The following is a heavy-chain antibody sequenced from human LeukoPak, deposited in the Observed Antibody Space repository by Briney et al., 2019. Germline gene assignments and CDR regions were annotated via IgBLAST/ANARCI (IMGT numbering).Heavy chain of an antibody. Sequence: SETLSLTCTVSGGSISRSNYYWGWIRQPPGKGLEWLVCMFHRGSIYYNSSLKSRVPISVDASKNQFSLKLSSVTAADTAVYYCARHPPGRYYDSSGYSQGHAFDIWGQGTMVTVSS. CDR1: GGSISRSNYY. D-gene: IGHD3-22*01. J-gene: IGHJ3*02. CDR3: ARHPPGRYYDSSGYSQGHAFDI. V-gene: IGHV4-39*01. CDR2: MFHRGSI.